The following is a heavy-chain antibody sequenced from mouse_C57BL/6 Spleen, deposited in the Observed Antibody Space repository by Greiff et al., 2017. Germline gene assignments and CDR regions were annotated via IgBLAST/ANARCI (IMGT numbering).Heavy chain of an antibody. CDR1: GFSLTSYG. CDR3: AKNYDYDGYYYAMDY. V-gene: IGHV2-5*01. CDR2: IWRGGST. Sequence: QVQLKESGPGLVQPSQSLSITCTVSGFSLTSYGVHWVRQSPGKGLEWLGVIWRGGSTDYNAAFMSRLSITKDNSKSQVFFKMNSLQADDTAIYYCAKNYDYDGYYYAMDYWGQGTSVTVSS. J-gene: IGHJ4*01. D-gene: IGHD2-4*01.